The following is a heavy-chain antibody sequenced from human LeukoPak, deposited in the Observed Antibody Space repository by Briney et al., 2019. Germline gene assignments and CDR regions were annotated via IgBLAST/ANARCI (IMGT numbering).Heavy chain of an antibody. CDR1: GFTFSSYS. CDR2: ISSSSSYI. D-gene: IGHD1-26*01. V-gene: IGHV3-21*04. Sequence: GGSLRLSCAASGFTFSSYSMNWVRQAPGKGLEWVSSISSSSSYIYYADSVKGRFTISRENSKNTLYLQMNSLRAEDTAVYYCARGGSYLSAFDIWGQGTMVTVSS. CDR3: ARGGSYLSAFDI. J-gene: IGHJ3*02.